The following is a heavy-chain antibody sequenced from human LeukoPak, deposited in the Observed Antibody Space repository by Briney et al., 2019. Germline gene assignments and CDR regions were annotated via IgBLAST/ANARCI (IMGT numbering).Heavy chain of an antibody. J-gene: IGHJ3*02. V-gene: IGHV3-74*01. CDR3: ARGGGDHAFDI. CDR1: GFTFGPYW. Sequence: GGSLRLSCAASGFTFGPYWMHWVRQVPGKGLVWVSSINNDGSDTIYVDSVKGRFTVSRDNSKDTLFLQMNRLRAEDTAVYYYARGGGDHAFDIWGQGTMVTVSS. D-gene: IGHD3-16*01. CDR2: INNDGSDT.